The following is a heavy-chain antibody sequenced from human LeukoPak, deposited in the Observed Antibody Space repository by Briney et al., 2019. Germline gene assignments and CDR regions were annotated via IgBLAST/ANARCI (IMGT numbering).Heavy chain of an antibody. CDR2: ISSSSSYI. V-gene: IGHV3-21*01. CDR1: GFTFSSYS. Sequence: GGSLRLSCAASGFTFSSYSMNWVRQAPGKGLEWVSSISSSSSYIYYADSVKGRFTISRDNAKNSLYLQMNSLRAEDTAVYYCAREHYGDYGDYFDYWGQGTLVTVSS. D-gene: IGHD4-17*01. J-gene: IGHJ4*02. CDR3: AREHYGDYGDYFDY.